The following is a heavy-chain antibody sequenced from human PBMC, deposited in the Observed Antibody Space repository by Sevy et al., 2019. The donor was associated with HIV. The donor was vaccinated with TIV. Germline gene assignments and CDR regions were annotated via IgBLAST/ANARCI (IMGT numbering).Heavy chain of an antibody. Sequence: GGSLRLSCTVSGFIFNNKGMHWVRQAPGRGLEWVAAIFSDGTTKYYGDSVKGRFTISRDNSMNALFLQMNGRRVDDTALYYCARESGSDWYLDSWGQGTLVTVSS. D-gene: IGHD2-21*02. CDR2: IFSDGTTK. CDR3: ARESGSDWYLDS. CDR1: GFIFNNKG. V-gene: IGHV3-30*12. J-gene: IGHJ4*02.